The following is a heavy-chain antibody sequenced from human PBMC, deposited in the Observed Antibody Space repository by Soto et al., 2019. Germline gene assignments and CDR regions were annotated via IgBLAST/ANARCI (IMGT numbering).Heavy chain of an antibody. D-gene: IGHD6-13*01. J-gene: IGHJ4*02. CDR2: IWYDGSNK. V-gene: IGHV3-33*01. CDR3: ARDGGIAAAAFDY. CDR1: GFTFSSYG. Sequence: QVQLVESGGGVVQPGRSLRLSCAASGFTFSSYGMHWVRQAPGKGLEWVAVIWYDGSNKYYADSVKVRFTISRDNSKNTLYLQMNSLRAEDTAVYYCARDGGIAAAAFDYWGQGTLVTVSS.